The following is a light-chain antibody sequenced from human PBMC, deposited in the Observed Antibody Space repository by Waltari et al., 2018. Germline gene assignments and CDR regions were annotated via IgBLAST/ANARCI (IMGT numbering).Light chain of an antibody. Sequence: DIQMTQSPSTLSASVGDRVTITCRASQSGNSWVAWYQQKPRKAPKLLIFKASNVESGVPSRVSGSGSGTEFTLTISSLQPDDFATYHCQQYDSYWTFGQGTKVEIK. CDR2: KAS. CDR3: QQYDSYWT. V-gene: IGKV1-5*03. CDR1: QSGNSW. J-gene: IGKJ1*01.